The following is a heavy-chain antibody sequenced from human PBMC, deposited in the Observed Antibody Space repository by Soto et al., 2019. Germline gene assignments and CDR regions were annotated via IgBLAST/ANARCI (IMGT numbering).Heavy chain of an antibody. D-gene: IGHD4-17*01. V-gene: IGHV4-31*03. CDR2: IYYSGST. Sequence: QVQLQESGPGLVKPSQTLSLTCTVSGGSISSGGYYWSWIRQHPGKGLEWIGYIYYSGSTYYNPSLKSRVPXXVXSSKNQFSLKLSSVTAADTAVYYCARKATVTTCFDYWGQGTLVTVSS. J-gene: IGHJ4*02. CDR3: ARKATVTTCFDY. CDR1: GGSISSGGYY.